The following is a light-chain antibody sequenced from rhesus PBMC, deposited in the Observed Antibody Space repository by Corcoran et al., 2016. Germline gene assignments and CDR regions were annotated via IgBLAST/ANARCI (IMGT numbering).Light chain of an antibody. CDR3: SSYAGSNTYI. Sequence: QAALTQPRSVSGSPGQSVTISCTGTSSDIGGYNYVSWYQQHPGPAPKLMIYEVSKRPSGVSDRFSGSKSGNTASLTISGLQAEDEAAYYCSSYAGSNTYIFGAGTRLTVL. CDR1: SSDIGGYNY. J-gene: IGLJ1*01. V-gene: IGLV2-32*02. CDR2: EVS.